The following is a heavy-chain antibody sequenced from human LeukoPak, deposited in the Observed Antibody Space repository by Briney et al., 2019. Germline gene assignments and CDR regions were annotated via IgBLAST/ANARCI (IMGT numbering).Heavy chain of an antibody. J-gene: IGHJ4*02. CDR3: ARVDSSGWNY. V-gene: IGHV4-34*01. CDR1: GGSFSGYY. CDR2: INHSGST. Sequence: SETLSLTCAVYGGSFSGYYWSWIRQPPGKGLEWIGEINHSGSTNYNPSLKSRVTISVDTSKNQSSLKLSSVTAADTAVYYCARVDSSGWNYWGQGTLVTVSS. D-gene: IGHD6-19*01.